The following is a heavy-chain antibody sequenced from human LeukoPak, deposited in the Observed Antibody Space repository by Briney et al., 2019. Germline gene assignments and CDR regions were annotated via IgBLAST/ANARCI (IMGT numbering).Heavy chain of an antibody. CDR3: ARDPQSDAFDI. CDR2: INPSSGDT. CDR1: RYTFTGYY. J-gene: IGHJ3*02. V-gene: IGHV1-2*02. Sequence: ASVKVSCKTSRYTFTGYYLHWVRQAPGQGLEWMGWINPSSGDTNYAQKFQGRVTMTRDTSISTAYMELSRLRSDDTAVYYCARDPQSDAFDIWGQGTMVTASS.